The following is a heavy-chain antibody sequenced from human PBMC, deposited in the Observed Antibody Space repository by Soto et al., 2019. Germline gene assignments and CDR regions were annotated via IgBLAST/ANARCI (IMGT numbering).Heavy chain of an antibody. V-gene: IGHV4-39*01. J-gene: IGHJ5*02. CDR1: GGSIRVQSYY. D-gene: IGHD1-20*01. Sequence: PSETLSLTCTVSGGSIRVQSYYWTWIRQTPGKGLEWVGSSYYSGTSYFNPALKGRVTISVDTSTNQFSLRLTSVTAADTAVYYCTRRYNWSDYSSDPWGQGTMATVYS. CDR2: SYYSGTS. CDR3: TRRYNWSDYSSDP.